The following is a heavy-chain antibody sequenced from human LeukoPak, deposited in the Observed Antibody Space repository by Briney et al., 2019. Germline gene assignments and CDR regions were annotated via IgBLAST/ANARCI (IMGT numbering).Heavy chain of an antibody. CDR1: GYTFSRHG. CDR3: AKAIHPGLDSGASCCFDY. J-gene: IGHJ4*02. Sequence: ASVKVSCKTSGYTFSRHGITWVRQAPGQGLEWMGWVSGYNGNTNYAQNVQGRVTMTTDTSTNTAYMELRSLRSDDTAVYYCAKAIHPGLDSGASCCFDYWGQGTPVTVYS. V-gene: IGHV1-18*01. D-gene: IGHD3-22*01. CDR2: VSGYNGNT.